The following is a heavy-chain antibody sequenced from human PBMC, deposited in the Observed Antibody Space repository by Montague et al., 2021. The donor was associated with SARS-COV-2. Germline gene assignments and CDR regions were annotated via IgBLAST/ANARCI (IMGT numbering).Heavy chain of an antibody. CDR3: ARWGGGVAVRSSTYYFDY. CDR1: GGSFTDYY. CDR2: VYYGGST. V-gene: IGHV4-59*08. D-gene: IGHD2-15*01. J-gene: IGHJ4*02. Sequence: SETLSLTCTVSGGSFTDYYWSWIRQPPGKGLEWIGYVYYGGSTNYNPSLKSRVTISVDTSKNQFSLKLTSVTAADTGVYYCARWGGGVAVRSSTYYFDYWGQGTLVTVSS.